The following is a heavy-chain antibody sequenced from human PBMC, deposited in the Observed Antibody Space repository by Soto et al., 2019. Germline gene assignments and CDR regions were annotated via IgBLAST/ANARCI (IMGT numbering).Heavy chain of an antibody. D-gene: IGHD2-2*01. CDR3: AKDLSVRIVVVPAAASYYFDY. J-gene: IGHJ4*02. CDR1: GFTFSSYA. V-gene: IGHV3-23*01. Sequence: GGSLRLSCAASGFTFSSYAMSWVRQAPGKGLEWVSAISGSGGSTYYADSVKGRFTISRDNSKNTLYLQMNSLRAEDTAVYYCAKDLSVRIVVVPAAASYYFDYWGQGTLVTVSS. CDR2: ISGSGGST.